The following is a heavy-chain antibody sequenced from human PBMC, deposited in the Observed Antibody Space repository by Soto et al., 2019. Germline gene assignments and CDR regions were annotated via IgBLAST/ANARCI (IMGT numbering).Heavy chain of an antibody. CDR1: GGSFSGYY. V-gene: IGHV4-34*01. J-gene: IGHJ3*02. D-gene: IGHD1-1*01. Sequence: SETLSLTCAVYGGSFSGYYWSLIRQPPGKGLEWIGEINHSGSTNYDPSLKSRVTISVDTSKNKLSLKLRSVTAADTAVYYCARHNRRSVAFDIWGQGTMVTVSS. CDR3: ARHNRRSVAFDI. CDR2: INHSGST.